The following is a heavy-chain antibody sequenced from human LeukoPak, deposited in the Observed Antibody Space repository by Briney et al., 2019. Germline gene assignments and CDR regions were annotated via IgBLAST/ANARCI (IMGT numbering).Heavy chain of an antibody. CDR3: ARSSVADSSGWYYFDY. D-gene: IGHD6-19*01. CDR2: INPNSGGT. CDR1: GYTFTGYY. Sequence: GASVKVSCKASGYTFTGYYMHWVRQAPGQGLEWMGWINPNSGGTNYAQKFQGRVTMTRDTSISTAYMELSRLRSDDTAVYYCARSSVADSSGWYYFDYWGQGTLVTVSS. V-gene: IGHV1-2*02. J-gene: IGHJ4*02.